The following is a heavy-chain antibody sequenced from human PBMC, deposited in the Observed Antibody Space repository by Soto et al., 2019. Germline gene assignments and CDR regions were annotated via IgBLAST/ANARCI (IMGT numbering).Heavy chain of an antibody. CDR1: GGSISSGGYS. J-gene: IGHJ2*01. Sequence: PSETLSLTCAVSGGSISSGGYSWSWIRQPPGKGLEWIGYIYHSGSTYYNPSLKSRVTISVDRSKNQFSLKLSSVTAADTAVYYCARGPYYYDSSRYYGFSGIGWYFDLWGRGTTVTVSS. V-gene: IGHV4-30-2*01. CDR2: IYHSGST. D-gene: IGHD3-22*01. CDR3: ARGPYYYDSSRYYGFSGIGWYFDL.